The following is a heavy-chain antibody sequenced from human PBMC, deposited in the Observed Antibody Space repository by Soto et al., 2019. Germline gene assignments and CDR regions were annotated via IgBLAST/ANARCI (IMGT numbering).Heavy chain of an antibody. D-gene: IGHD3-10*01. Sequence: GGSLRLSCAASGLTFSSYSMNWVRQAPGKGLEWVSSISSSSSYIYYADSVKGRFTISRDNAKNSLYLQMNSLRAEDTAVYYCARSDGSGDYYYMDVWGKGTTVTVSS. CDR3: ARSDGSGDYYYMDV. CDR2: ISSSSSYI. J-gene: IGHJ6*03. V-gene: IGHV3-21*01. CDR1: GLTFSSYS.